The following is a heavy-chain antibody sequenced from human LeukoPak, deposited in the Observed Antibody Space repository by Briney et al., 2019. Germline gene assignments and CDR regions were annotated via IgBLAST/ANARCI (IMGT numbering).Heavy chain of an antibody. Sequence: GGSLRLSCAASGFTFSSYWMSWVRQAPGKGLEWVSTISGSGGSTDYADSVKGRFTISRDNSKNTLYLQMDSVGAEDTAEYYCATMGYDFWSGYWPDYWGQGTLVTVSS. CDR1: GFTFSSYW. J-gene: IGHJ4*02. CDR3: ATMGYDFWSGYWPDY. V-gene: IGHV3-23*01. D-gene: IGHD3-3*01. CDR2: ISGSGGST.